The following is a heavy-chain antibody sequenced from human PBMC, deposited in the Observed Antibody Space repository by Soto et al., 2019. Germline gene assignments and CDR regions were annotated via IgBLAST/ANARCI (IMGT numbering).Heavy chain of an antibody. CDR1: GFTFRDYT. CDR3: TRRVNGYFGN. J-gene: IGHJ4*02. D-gene: IGHD2-8*01. CDR2: ILSDYTT. V-gene: IGHV3-23*03. Sequence: EVQLLESGGGLVQPGGSLTLSCATSGFTFRDYTMSWVRQAPGKPLECISVILSDYTTYYAGSVRGRFTISRDTSKNTLYLEMNRLSSEDTAIYYCTRRVNGYFGNRGPGPLVTVSS.